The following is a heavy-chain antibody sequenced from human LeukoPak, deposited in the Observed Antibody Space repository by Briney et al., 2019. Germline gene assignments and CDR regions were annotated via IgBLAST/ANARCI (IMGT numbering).Heavy chain of an antibody. CDR1: GFTFSSYA. V-gene: IGHV3-23*01. D-gene: IGHD6-19*01. Sequence: QPGGSLRLSCAASGFTFSSYAMSWVRQAPGKGLEWVSAISGSGGITYYADSVKGRFTISRDNSKNTLYLQMNSLRAEDTAEYYCAKFGYSSGWSPYGSYYYGMDVWGQGTTVTVSS. J-gene: IGHJ6*02. CDR2: ISGSGGIT. CDR3: AKFGYSSGWSPYGSYYYGMDV.